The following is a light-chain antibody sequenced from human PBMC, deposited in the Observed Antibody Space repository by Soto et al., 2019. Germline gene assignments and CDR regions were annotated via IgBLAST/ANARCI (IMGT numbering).Light chain of an antibody. Sequence: EFVLTQSPGTLSLSPGERATLSCRASQSLANSFIAWYQQKPGQAPRLLIYDTSSRASGIPDRFSGSGSGTDFTLTISRLETEDFAVYYCHQYNSWPRGTFGPGTKVEIK. CDR3: HQYNSWPRGT. V-gene: IGKV3-20*01. CDR2: DTS. CDR1: QSLANSF. J-gene: IGKJ3*01.